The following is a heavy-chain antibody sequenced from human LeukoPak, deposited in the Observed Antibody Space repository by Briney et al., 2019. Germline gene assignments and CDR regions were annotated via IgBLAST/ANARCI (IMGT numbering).Heavy chain of an antibody. CDR3: AKAVAAAGRFGFDP. V-gene: IGHV4-59*01. J-gene: IGHJ5*02. D-gene: IGHD6-13*01. Sequence: PSETLSLTCTVSGGSISTYYWSWIRQPPGKGLEWIGYICNSGSTNYNPSLQSRVTISVDTSKNQFSLRLTSVTAADTAVYYCAKAVAAAGRFGFDPWGQGTLVTVSS. CDR1: GGSISTYY. CDR2: ICNSGST.